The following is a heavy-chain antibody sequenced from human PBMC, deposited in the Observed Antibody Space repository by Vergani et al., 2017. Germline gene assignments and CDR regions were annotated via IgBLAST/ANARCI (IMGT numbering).Heavy chain of an antibody. CDR2: ISWNSGSI. CDR1: GFTFSSYA. CDR3: AKDVAAAAPGLYGMDV. D-gene: IGHD6-13*01. V-gene: IGHV3-9*01. J-gene: IGHJ6*02. Sequence: EVQLLESGGGLVQPGGSLRLSCAASGFTFSSYAMHWVRQAPGKGLEWVSGISWNSGSIGYADSVKGRFTISRDNAKNSLYLQMNSLRAEDTALYYCAKDVAAAAPGLYGMDVWGQGTTVTVSS.